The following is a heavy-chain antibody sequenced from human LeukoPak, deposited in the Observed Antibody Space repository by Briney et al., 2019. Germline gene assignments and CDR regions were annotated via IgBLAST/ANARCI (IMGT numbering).Heavy chain of an antibody. CDR3: ARHRPHTDSNSVADYYFDY. J-gene: IGHJ4*02. D-gene: IGHD6-19*01. CDR1: GYSFTSYW. Sequence: GASLQISCQGAGYSFTSYWIGWVRRMPGKGLEWMGIIYPGDSDLRYSPSFQGQVTISADKSISTAYLQWSSLKASDTAMYYCARHRPHTDSNSVADYYFDYWGQGTLVTVSS. V-gene: IGHV5-51*01. CDR2: IYPGDSDL.